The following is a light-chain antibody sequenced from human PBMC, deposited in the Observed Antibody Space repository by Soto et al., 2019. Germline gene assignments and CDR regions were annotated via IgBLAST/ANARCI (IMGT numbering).Light chain of an antibody. CDR1: QGIRNA. Sequence: DIQMTRSPSPPSRSLTDIRTIACRSSQGIRNALGWYQQKPGAAPKRLIYAASSLQSGVPSRFSGSGSATEFTLTISSLQPEDFGTYFCLHHNTYPLTFGGGTKVDI. CDR3: LHHNTYPLT. J-gene: IGKJ4*01. CDR2: AAS. V-gene: IGKV1-17*01.